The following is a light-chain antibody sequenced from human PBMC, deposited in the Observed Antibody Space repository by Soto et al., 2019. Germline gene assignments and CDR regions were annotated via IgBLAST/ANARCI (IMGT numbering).Light chain of an antibody. V-gene: IGKV3-15*01. CDR1: QSVTTN. CDR2: GAS. J-gene: IGKJ5*01. CDR3: QQRNNWPPEIT. Sequence: EIVMTQSPATLSVSPGERVTFSCRASQSVTTNLAWYQHKPGQAPRLLISGASTGATGIPTRFSGSGSGTDFTLTTSSLEPEDFAVYYCQQRNNWPPEITFGQGTRLEIK.